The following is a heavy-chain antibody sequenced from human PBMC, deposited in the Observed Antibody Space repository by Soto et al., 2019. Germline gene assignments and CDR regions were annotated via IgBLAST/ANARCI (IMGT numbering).Heavy chain of an antibody. CDR3: ASWSKVSSERFDAFDL. D-gene: IGHD4-17*01. CDR1: GGSISSYY. J-gene: IGHJ3*01. Sequence: SETLSLTCTVSGGSISSYYWSWIRQPPGKGLEWIGYIYYSGSTNYNPSLKSRVTISVDTSKNQSSLKLSSVTAADTPVYYRASWSKVSSERFDAFDLWGQGTMVTVAS. V-gene: IGHV4-59*01. CDR2: IYYSGST.